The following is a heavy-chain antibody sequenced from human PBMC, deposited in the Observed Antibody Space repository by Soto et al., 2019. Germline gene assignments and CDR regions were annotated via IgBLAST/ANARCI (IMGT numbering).Heavy chain of an antibody. D-gene: IGHD6-13*01. V-gene: IGHV6-1*01. CDR1: GDSVSSNSAA. J-gene: IGHJ4*02. CDR3: AREGGAAAGFDY. Sequence: QVQLQQSGPGLVKPSQTLSLTCAISGDSVSSNSAAWNWIRQSPSRGLEWLGRTYYRSKWYNDYAVSVKSRXXIXPXXSKNQFSLQLNSVTPEDTAVYYCAREGGAAAGFDYWGQGTLVTVSS. CDR2: TYYRSKWYN.